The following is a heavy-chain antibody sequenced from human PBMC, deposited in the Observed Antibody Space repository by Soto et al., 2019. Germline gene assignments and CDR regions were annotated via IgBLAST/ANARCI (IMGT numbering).Heavy chain of an antibody. CDR3: ARITIFGVVPYYYYYGMDV. D-gene: IGHD3-3*01. V-gene: IGHV4-34*01. CDR1: GGSFSGYY. Sequence: SETLSLTCAVYGGSFSGYYWSWIRQPPGKGLEWIGEINHSGSTNYNPSLKSRVTISVDTSKNQFSLKLSSVTAADTAVYYCARITIFGVVPYYYYYGMDVWGHGTTVTVSS. J-gene: IGHJ6*02. CDR2: INHSGST.